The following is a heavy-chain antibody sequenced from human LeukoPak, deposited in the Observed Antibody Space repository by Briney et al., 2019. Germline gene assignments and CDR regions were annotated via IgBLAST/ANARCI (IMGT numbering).Heavy chain of an antibody. V-gene: IGHV1-18*01. D-gene: IGHD1-1*01. CDR1: GYTYTRYP. Sequence: GASVTDSFLASGYTYTRYPVHEVRQAPGHGLEWMGWISAYSSDTNYAQNLQGRVSMTTDTSTSTAYMELRSLRSDDTAVYYCARDPLIRNWPTYYHGLDFLVQGTTVTVSS. CDR3: ARDPLIRNWPTYYHGLDF. J-gene: IGHJ6*02. CDR2: ISAYSSDT.